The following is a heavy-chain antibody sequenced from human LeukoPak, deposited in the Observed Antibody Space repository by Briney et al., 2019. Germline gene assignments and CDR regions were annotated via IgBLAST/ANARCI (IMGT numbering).Heavy chain of an antibody. Sequence: PSETLSLTCPVSGGSISSYYWSWIRQPPGKGLEWIGYIYYSGSTNYNPSLKSRVTISVDTSKNQFSLKLSSLTAADTAVYYCARAGPYSSSWSPFDYWGQGTLVTVSS. CDR3: ARAGPYSSSWSPFDY. J-gene: IGHJ4*02. CDR1: GGSISSYY. V-gene: IGHV4-59*01. CDR2: IYYSGST. D-gene: IGHD6-13*01.